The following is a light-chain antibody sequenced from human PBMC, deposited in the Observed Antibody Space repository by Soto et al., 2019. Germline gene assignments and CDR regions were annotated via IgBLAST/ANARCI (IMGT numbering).Light chain of an antibody. V-gene: IGKV3-20*01. CDR1: QSVARD. CDR3: QQHTTSMYT. Sequence: EIVLTQSPGTLSLSPGETATLSCRASQSVARDLSWYQQKPGQAPRLLISRAFIGATGIPDRFSGSGSGTDFTLPINRLEPEDSAVYYCQQHTTSMYTFGQGTKLEIK. J-gene: IGKJ2*01. CDR2: RAF.